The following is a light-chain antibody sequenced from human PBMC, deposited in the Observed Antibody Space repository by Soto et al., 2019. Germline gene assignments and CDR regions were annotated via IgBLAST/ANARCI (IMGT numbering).Light chain of an antibody. CDR2: AAS. Sequence: DIQMTQSPSSLSASIGDRVTITCRTSQSINGYLNWYQQIPGKAPKLLVFAASSLQSGVPSRFSGSGSGTDYTLTISSLQPEDFATYYCQQTYSTPVFTFGPGTTVDVK. CDR1: QSINGY. CDR3: QQTYSTPVFT. J-gene: IGKJ3*01. V-gene: IGKV1-39*01.